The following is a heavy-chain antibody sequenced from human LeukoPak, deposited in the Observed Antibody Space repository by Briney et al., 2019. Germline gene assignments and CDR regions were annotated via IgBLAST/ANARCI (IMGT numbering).Heavy chain of an antibody. Sequence: GGSLRLSCTASGFTFGNYALSWFRQAPGKGLEWVSAMSGSGYYTYYVESVKGRFTISRDNSKNTLYLHMNSLRADDTAVYYCAKMEGQRLYDYCMDVWGRGTTVTVSS. D-gene: IGHD3-3*01. J-gene: IGHJ6*03. CDR3: AKMEGQRLYDYCMDV. V-gene: IGHV3-23*01. CDR1: GFTFGNYA. CDR2: MSGSGYYT.